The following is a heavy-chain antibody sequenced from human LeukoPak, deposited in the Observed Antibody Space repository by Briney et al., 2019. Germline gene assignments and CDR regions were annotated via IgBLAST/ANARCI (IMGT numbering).Heavy chain of an antibody. Sequence: GGSLRLSCAASGFTFSSYAMSWIRQAPGKGLEWVSYISSSGSTIYYADSVKGRFTISRDNAKNSLYLQMNSLRAEDTAVYYCARVSGCSGGSCRYYYYYMDVWGKGTTVTISS. CDR1: GFTFSSYA. J-gene: IGHJ6*03. CDR2: ISSSGSTI. CDR3: ARVSGCSGGSCRYYYYYMDV. D-gene: IGHD2-15*01. V-gene: IGHV3-11*01.